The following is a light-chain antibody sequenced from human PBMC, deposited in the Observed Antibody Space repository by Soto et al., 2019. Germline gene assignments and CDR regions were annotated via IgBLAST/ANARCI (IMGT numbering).Light chain of an antibody. CDR3: CSYAGSSTYV. V-gene: IGLV2-23*01. Sequence: QCALTQPASVSGSPGQSITISCTGTSSDVGSYNLVSWYQQDPGKAPKLMIYEGSKRPSGVSNRFSGSKSGNTASLTISGLQAEDEADYYCCSYAGSSTYVFGTGTKLTVL. J-gene: IGLJ1*01. CDR1: SSDVGSYNL. CDR2: EGS.